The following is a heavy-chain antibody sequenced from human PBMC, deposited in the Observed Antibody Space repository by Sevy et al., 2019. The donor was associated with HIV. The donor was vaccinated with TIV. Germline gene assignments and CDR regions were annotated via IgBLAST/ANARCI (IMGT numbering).Heavy chain of an antibody. Sequence: GGSLRLSCAASGFTFSSYAMSWVRQAPGKGLEWVSSFPGSGTNTFYADSVKGRFTISSDNSKNTLYLQMNSLRAEDTAVYYCAKDSILVAGHFDYWGQGTLVTVSS. V-gene: IGHV3-23*01. CDR1: GFTFSSYA. J-gene: IGHJ4*02. CDR3: AKDSILVAGHFDY. D-gene: IGHD6-19*01. CDR2: FPGSGTNT.